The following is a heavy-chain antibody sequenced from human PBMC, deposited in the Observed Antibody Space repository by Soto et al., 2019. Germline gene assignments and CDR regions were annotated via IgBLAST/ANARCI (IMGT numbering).Heavy chain of an antibody. CDR1: GGSISSSSYY. CDR3: ARYPYSSSAYGMDV. Sequence: ASETLSLTCTVSGGSISSSSYYWGWIRQPPGKGLEWIGSIYYSGSTYYSPSLKSRVTISVDTSKNQFSLKLSSVTAADTAVYYCARYPYSSSAYGMDVWGQGTTVTVSS. D-gene: IGHD6-6*01. J-gene: IGHJ6*02. V-gene: IGHV4-39*01. CDR2: IYYSGST.